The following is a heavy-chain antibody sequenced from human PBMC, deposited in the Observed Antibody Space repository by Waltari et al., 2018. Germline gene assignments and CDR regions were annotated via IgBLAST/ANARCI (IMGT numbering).Heavy chain of an antibody. CDR2: LYTSGRT. CDR3: ASHLADFWSGYYLNY. Sequence: QVQLQASGPGLVKPSQTLSLTCTVSGGSISSGSYYWSLIRQPAGKGLEWIGRLYTSGRTNYNPSPKSRVTISVDTSKNQFSLKLSSVTAADTAVYYWASHLADFWSGYYLNYWGQGTLVTVSS. D-gene: IGHD3-3*01. V-gene: IGHV4-61*02. J-gene: IGHJ4*02. CDR1: GGSISSGSYY.